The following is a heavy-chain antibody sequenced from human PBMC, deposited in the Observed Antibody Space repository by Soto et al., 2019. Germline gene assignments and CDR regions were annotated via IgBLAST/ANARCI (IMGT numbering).Heavy chain of an antibody. V-gene: IGHV1-18*01. D-gene: IGHD2-15*01. CDR3: ARGPPTSCSGGNCYSHYFDY. Sequence: QVQLVQSGAEVKKPGASVKVSCKASGYSFSSYGISWVRQAPGHGLEWMGWISGYTGSTNYAQKLQDRVTMTTDTSTSIAYMELRRLRSDDTAIYYCARGPPTSCSGGNCYSHYFDYWGQGTLFTVSS. CDR2: ISGYTGST. CDR1: GYSFSSYG. J-gene: IGHJ4*02.